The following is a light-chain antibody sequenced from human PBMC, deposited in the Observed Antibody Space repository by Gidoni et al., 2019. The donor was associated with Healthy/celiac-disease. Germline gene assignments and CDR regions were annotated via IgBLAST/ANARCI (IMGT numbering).Light chain of an antibody. CDR2: EVS. J-gene: IGKJ2*01. V-gene: IGKV2-29*02. Sequence: RPPQLLIYEVSSRFSGVPDRFRGSGSGTDFTMKIRRLEAEDVGVYDCMQGIHRRYTFGQGTKLEIK. CDR3: MQGIHRRYT.